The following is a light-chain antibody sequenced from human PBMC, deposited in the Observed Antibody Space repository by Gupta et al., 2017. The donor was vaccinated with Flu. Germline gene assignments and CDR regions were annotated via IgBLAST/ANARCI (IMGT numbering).Light chain of an antibody. Sequence: QQKPVQSPVLVIYQDTKRPSGIPERFSGSNSGNTATLTISGTQAMDEADYYCQAWDSSTMFGGGTKLTVL. CDR2: QDT. J-gene: IGLJ3*02. CDR3: QAWDSSTM. V-gene: IGLV3-1*01.